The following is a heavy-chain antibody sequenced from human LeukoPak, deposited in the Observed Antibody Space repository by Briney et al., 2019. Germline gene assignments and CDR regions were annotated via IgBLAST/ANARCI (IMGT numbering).Heavy chain of an antibody. CDR1: GGSISSYY. CDR3: ARGWGFFDY. Sequence: SETLSLTCTVSGGSISSYYWSWIRQPPGKGLEWIGYIYYSGSTNYNPSLKSRVTISVDSSKNQFSLTLSSVTAADTAVYYCARGWGFFDYWGQGTLVTVSS. D-gene: IGHD7-27*01. V-gene: IGHV4-59*08. CDR2: IYYSGST. J-gene: IGHJ4*02.